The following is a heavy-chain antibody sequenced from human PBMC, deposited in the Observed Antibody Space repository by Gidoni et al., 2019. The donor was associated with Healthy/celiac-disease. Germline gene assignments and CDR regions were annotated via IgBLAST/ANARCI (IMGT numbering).Heavy chain of an antibody. J-gene: IGHJ4*02. V-gene: IGHV3-48*01. CDR2: ISSSSSTI. Sequence: EVQLVESGGGLVQPGGSLRLSCAASGFTFSRYSMNWVRQAPGKGLEWVSYISSSSSTIYYEDSVKGRFTISRDNAKNSLYLQMNSLRAEDTAVYYCARESGVLWFGEPLDYWGQGTLVTVSS. CDR3: ARESGVLWFGEPLDY. D-gene: IGHD3-10*01. CDR1: GFTFSRYS.